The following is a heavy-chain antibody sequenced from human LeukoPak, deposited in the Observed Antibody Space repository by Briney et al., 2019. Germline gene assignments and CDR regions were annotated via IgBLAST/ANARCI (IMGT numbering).Heavy chain of an antibody. J-gene: IGHJ4*02. V-gene: IGHV3-43*02. CDR3: AKDEWFIYRADFILDY. D-gene: IGHD3-3*01. CDR2: ISGDGGDT. Sequence: GGSLRLSCAASGFPFGDHAMHWVRQAPGKGLEWVSLISGDGGDTCYADSVKGRFTISRDNSNNSLYLQMNSLRAEDSALYYCAKDEWFIYRADFILDYWGQGTLVTVSS. CDR1: GFPFGDHA.